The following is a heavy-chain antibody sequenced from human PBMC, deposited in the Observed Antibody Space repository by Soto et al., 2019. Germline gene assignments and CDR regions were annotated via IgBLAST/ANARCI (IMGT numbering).Heavy chain of an antibody. CDR1: GYTFSSYG. V-gene: IGHV1-18*01. CDR2: ISAYNGNT. J-gene: IGHJ4*02. D-gene: IGHD3-10*01. CDR3: ARDGSGFDY. Sequence: QVQLVQSGAEVKKPGASVKVSCKASGYTFSSYGISWVRQAPGQGLEWMGWISAYNGNTNYAQNLQGRVTMTRDTATSTAYMGLRSLRSGDTAVYYCARDGSGFDYWGQGTQVTVSS.